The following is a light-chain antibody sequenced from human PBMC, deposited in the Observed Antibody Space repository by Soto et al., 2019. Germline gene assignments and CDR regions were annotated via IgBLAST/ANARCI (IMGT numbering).Light chain of an antibody. V-gene: IGLV2-8*01. CDR3: SSYTGGKPSYG. CDR2: EVT. CDR1: SSDVGGYDY. Sequence: QSVLTQPPSASGSPGQSVTISCTGTSSDVGGYDYVSWYQQHPGKAPKLMIYEVTIRPSGVSDRFSGSKSGNTASLTVSGLQAEDEADYYCSSYTGGKPSYGFGTGTKVTVL. J-gene: IGLJ1*01.